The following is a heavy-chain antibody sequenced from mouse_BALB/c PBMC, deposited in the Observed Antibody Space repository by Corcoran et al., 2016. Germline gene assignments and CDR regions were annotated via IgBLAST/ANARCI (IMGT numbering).Heavy chain of an antibody. CDR1: GYTFTDYI. CDR3: ERQDYDDGFAY. CDR2: INPYCGST. J-gene: IGHJ3*01. D-gene: IGHD2-4*01. V-gene: IGHV1-39*01. Sequence: EIQLQQTGPELVKPGASVKISCKASGYTFTDYIMLWVKQSHGKSLEWIGKINPYCGSTSYNLKFKGKATLTVDKSSSTAYMQLNSLTSEDSAVYYCERQDYDDGFAYWGQGTLVTVSA.